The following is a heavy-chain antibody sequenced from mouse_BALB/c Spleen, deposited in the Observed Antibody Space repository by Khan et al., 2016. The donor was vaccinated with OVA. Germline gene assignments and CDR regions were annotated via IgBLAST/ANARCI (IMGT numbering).Heavy chain of an antibody. CDR3: ARDSAMDY. V-gene: IGHV1-85*01. CDR2: IFPGDGTT. Sequence: QVQLQQSGAELVKPGASVKLSCKASGYTFTTYDINWVRQRPEQGLEWIGWIFPGDGTTKYNERFKGKATLTTDKSSNTAYMHLSRLTSEDSAVYFCARDSAMDYWGQGTSVTVSS. CDR1: GYTFTTYD. J-gene: IGHJ4*01.